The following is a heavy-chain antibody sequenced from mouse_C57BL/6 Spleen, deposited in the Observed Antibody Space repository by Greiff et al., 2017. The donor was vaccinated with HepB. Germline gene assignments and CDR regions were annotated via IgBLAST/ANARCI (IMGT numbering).Heavy chain of an antibody. V-gene: IGHV2-2*01. CDR3: ASSYGNYGRFAY. Sequence: VQRVESGPGLVQPSQSLSITCTVSGFSLTSYGVHWVRQSPGKGLEWLGVIWSGGSTDYNAAFISRLSISKDNSKSQVFFKMNSLQADDTAIYYCASSYGNYGRFAYWGQGTLVTVSA. J-gene: IGHJ3*01. CDR2: IWSGGST. CDR1: GFSLTSYG. D-gene: IGHD2-1*01.